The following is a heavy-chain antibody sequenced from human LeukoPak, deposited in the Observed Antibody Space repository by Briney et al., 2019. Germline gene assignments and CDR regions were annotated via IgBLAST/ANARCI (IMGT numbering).Heavy chain of an antibody. CDR1: GYSFTTYW. CDR3: ARRLTTEETFDY. Sequence: GESLKISCRGSGYSFTTYWIAWVRQMPGKGLEWMGIIYPGDSDTKYSPSFQGQITISADKSIGTAYLHWNSLEASDTAMYYCARRLTTEETFDYRGQGTLVTVSS. CDR2: IYPGDSDT. D-gene: IGHD1-1*01. V-gene: IGHV5-51*01. J-gene: IGHJ4*02.